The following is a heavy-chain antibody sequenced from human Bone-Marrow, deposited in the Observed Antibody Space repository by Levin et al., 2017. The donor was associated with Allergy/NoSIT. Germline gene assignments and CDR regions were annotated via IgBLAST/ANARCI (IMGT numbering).Heavy chain of an antibody. CDR1: GVTFSTYW. CDR2: IKQDGSEK. J-gene: IGHJ4*02. V-gene: IGHV3-7*01. Sequence: GGSLRLSCAASGVTFSTYWVNWVRQAPGKGLEWVAIIKQDGSEKYYVDSVKGRFTISRDNAKNSFYLQMNSLRAEDTAVYYCATAAGWELSSWGQGTLVTVSS. CDR3: ATAAGWELSS. D-gene: IGHD1-26*01.